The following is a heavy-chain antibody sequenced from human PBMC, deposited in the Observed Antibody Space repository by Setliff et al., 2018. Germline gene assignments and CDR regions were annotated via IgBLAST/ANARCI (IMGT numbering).Heavy chain of an antibody. D-gene: IGHD2-15*01. Sequence: GGSLRLSCAASGFTVSSNYMSWVRRAPGKGLEWVSSISSSSSYIYYVDSVKGRFTVSRDNAKNSLYLQMNSLRPEDTAVYYCARTCSGSGCYAGLESWGQGTPVTVSS. CDR3: ARTCSGSGCYAGLES. CDR1: GFTVSSNY. V-gene: IGHV3-21*01. J-gene: IGHJ4*02. CDR2: ISSSSSYI.